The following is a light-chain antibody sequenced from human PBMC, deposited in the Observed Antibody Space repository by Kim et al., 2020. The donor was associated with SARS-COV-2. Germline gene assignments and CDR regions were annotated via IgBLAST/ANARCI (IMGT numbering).Light chain of an antibody. CDR2: EVT. J-gene: IGLJ2*01. CDR3: CSYINNTFDVV. CDR1: SSDVGNHNR. Sequence: QSALTQPPSVSGSPGQSVTISCTGSSSDVGNHNRVSWYQQPPGTVPKLVLYEVTHRPSGVPDRFSGSKSGNTASLTISGLQAEDEADYYCCSYINNTFDVVFGGGTQLTVL. V-gene: IGLV2-18*02.